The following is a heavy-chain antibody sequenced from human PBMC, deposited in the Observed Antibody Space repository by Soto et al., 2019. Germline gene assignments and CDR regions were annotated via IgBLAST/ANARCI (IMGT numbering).Heavy chain of an antibody. CDR1: GGSLITGGYS. D-gene: IGHD3-16*01. V-gene: IGHV4-30-2*01. J-gene: IGHJ3*02. CDR3: ARPFYDWGGGFDI. Sequence: QLQLQESGSGLVKPSQTLSLTCAVSGGSLITGGYSWSWIRQPPGKGLEWIGYIHHSGSTYYNPSLKSRVTISVDRSKNQFSLKLTSVTAADTAVYYCARPFYDWGGGFDIWGQGTVVTVSS. CDR2: IHHSGST.